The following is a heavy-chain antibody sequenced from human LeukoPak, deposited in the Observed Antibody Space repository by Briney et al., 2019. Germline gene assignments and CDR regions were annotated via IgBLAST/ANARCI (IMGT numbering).Heavy chain of an antibody. Sequence: ETLSLTCTVSGGSISSGGYYWSWIRQHPGKGLEWVSAISGSGDSTYYGDSVKGRFTISRDNSKNTLYLQMNSLRAEDTAVYYCAKTRPLDSSSWSHGDYWGQGTLVTVSS. V-gene: IGHV3-23*01. CDR1: GGSISSGGYY. D-gene: IGHD6-13*01. CDR2: ISGSGDST. J-gene: IGHJ4*02. CDR3: AKTRPLDSSSWSHGDY.